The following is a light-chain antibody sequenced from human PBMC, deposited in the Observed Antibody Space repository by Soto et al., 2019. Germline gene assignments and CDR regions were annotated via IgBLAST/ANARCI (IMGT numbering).Light chain of an antibody. Sequence: QPVLTQPASVSGSPGQSITISCTGTSSDVGGYNYVSWYQQHPGKAPKLMIYGVSNRPSGVSNRFSGSKSGNTASLTISGLQAEDEADYYCMSYTSSSTWVFGGGTKLTVL. V-gene: IGLV2-14*03. CDR2: GVS. J-gene: IGLJ3*02. CDR3: MSYTSSSTWV. CDR1: SSDVGGYNY.